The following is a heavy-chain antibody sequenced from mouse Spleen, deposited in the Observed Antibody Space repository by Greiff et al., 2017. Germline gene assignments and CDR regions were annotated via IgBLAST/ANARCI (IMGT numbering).Heavy chain of an antibody. CDR2: IYPGDGDT. CDR1: GYAFSSSW. D-gene: IGHD2-1*01. CDR3: ARSTIPDYFDY. Sequence: VQLQQSGPELVKPGASVKISCKASGYAFSSSWMNWVKQRPGKGLEWIGRIYPGDGDTNYNGKFKGKATLTADKSSSTAYMQLSSLTSEDSAVYFCARSTIPDYFDYWGQGTTLTVSS. J-gene: IGHJ2*01. V-gene: IGHV1-82*01.